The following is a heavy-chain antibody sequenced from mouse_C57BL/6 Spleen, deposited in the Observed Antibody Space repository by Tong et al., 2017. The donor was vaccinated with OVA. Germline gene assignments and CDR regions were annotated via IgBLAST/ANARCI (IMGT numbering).Heavy chain of an antibody. V-gene: IGHV2-5*01. J-gene: IGHJ4*01. D-gene: IGHD2-14*01. Sequence: VQLKQSGPGLVQPSQSLSITCTVSGFSLTSYGVHWVRQSPGKGLEWLGVIWRGGSTDYNAAFMSRLSITKDNSKSQVFFKMNSLQADDTAIYYCAKKGTIGTYYAMDYWGQGTSVTVSS. CDR3: AKKGTIGTYYAMDY. CDR2: IWRGGST. CDR1: GFSLTSYG.